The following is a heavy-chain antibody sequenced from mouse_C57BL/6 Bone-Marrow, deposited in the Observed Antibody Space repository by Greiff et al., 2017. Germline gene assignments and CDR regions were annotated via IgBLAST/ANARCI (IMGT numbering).Heavy chain of an antibody. CDR1: GYSFTDYN. Sequence: VQLKESGPELVKPGASVKISCKASGYSFTDYNMNWVKQSNGKSLEWIGVINPNYGTTSYNQKFKGKATLTVDQSSSTAYMQLNSLTSEDSAVYYCARSIYYYGSRRAMDYWGQGTSVTVSS. V-gene: IGHV1-39*01. CDR2: INPNYGTT. J-gene: IGHJ4*01. CDR3: ARSIYYYGSRRAMDY. D-gene: IGHD1-1*01.